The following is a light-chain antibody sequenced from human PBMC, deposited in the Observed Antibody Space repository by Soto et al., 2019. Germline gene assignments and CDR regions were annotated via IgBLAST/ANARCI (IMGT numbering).Light chain of an antibody. CDR3: QQSASTPQT. CDR1: QSVGTY. V-gene: IGKV1-39*01. Sequence: DIQMTQSPSSLSASVGDRVTITCRASQSVGTYVSWYQQKEGKAPKLLINVASTLQSGVASTFSGSGSGTDFTLAISSLQPEDFDTYYCQQSASTPQTFGGGTKVDI. J-gene: IGKJ4*01. CDR2: VAS.